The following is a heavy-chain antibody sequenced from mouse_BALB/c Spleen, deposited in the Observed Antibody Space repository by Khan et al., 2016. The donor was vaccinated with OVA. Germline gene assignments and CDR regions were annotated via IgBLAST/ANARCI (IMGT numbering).Heavy chain of an antibody. CDR1: GYTFTSYW. CDR3: ARGYMGNYEFVY. CDR2: IFPGTGTT. V-gene: IGHV1S132*01. D-gene: IGHD2-1*01. Sequence: QVQLQQSGAEVVKPGASVKLSCKTTGYTFTSYWIQWIEQRPGQGLGWIGQIFPGTGTTYYNENFKGKATLTVDTSSSTAYMQLGSLTSEDSAVYCCARGYMGNYEFVYWGQGTLVTVSP. J-gene: IGHJ3*01.